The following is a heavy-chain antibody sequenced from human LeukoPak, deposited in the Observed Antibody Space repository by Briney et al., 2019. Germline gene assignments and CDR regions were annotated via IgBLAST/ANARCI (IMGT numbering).Heavy chain of an antibody. CDR1: GFTFSSFG. J-gene: IGHJ4*02. V-gene: IGHV3-30*18. D-gene: IGHD6-13*01. Sequence: GGSLRLSCVASGFTFSSFGVHWVRQAPGKGLEWVAVISYDGSNKYYADSVKGRFTISRDNSKNTLFLQMNSLRAEDTAVYYCAKDLWKGAAAAPPQPDYWGQGTLVTVSS. CDR2: ISYDGSNK. CDR3: AKDLWKGAAAAPPQPDY.